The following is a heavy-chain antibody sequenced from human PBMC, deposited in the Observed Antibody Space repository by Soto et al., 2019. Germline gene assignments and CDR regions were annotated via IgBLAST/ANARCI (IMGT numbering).Heavy chain of an antibody. J-gene: IGHJ4*02. CDR2: INHSGST. D-gene: IGHD5-18*01. Sequence: SETLSLTCAVYGGSFSGYYWSWIRQPPGKGLEWIGEINHSGSTNYNPSLKSRVTISVDTSKNQFSLKLSSVTAADTAVYYCASPYGYSYGYPYWGQGTLVTVSS. V-gene: IGHV4-34*01. CDR3: ASPYGYSYGYPY. CDR1: GGSFSGYY.